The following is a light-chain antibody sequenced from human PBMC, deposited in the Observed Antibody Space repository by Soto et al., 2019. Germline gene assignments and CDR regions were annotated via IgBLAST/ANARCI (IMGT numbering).Light chain of an antibody. Sequence: QSALTQPPSASGSPGQSVTISCTGTNNDIGGYTYVSWYQRLPGKAPKLMIYEGGKRPSGVSNRFSGSEPGNTASLTISGLQAEDEADYYCGSSAPSRTFVFGTGTKLTVL. J-gene: IGLJ1*01. CDR1: NNDIGGYTY. CDR2: EGG. CDR3: GSSAPSRTFV. V-gene: IGLV2-23*01.